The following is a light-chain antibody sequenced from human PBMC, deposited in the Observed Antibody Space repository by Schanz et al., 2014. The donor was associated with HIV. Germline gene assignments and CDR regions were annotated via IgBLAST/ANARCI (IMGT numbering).Light chain of an antibody. CDR1: SSDVGGYNH. CDR3: GSYKSASFPWV. J-gene: IGLJ3*02. CDR2: DVD. Sequence: QSALTQPPSASGSPGQSVTISCTGTSSDVGGYNHVSWYQQHPGKAPKLILYDVDNRPAGVSNRFSGSKSGNTASLTISGLRAEDEASYYCGSYKSASFPWVFGGGTKLTVL. V-gene: IGLV2-14*03.